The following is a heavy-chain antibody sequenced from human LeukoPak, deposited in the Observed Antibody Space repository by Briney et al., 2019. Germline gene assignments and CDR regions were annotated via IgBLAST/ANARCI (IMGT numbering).Heavy chain of an antibody. J-gene: IGHJ4*02. CDR1: GDSFSSGFHY. D-gene: IGHD4-17*01. Sequence: PSETLSLTCTVSGDSFSSGFHYWSWIRQHPGKGLEWIGYIHYSGSTYYNPSLKSRVTISADTSAKQFSLKLSSVTAADTAMYYCARVVFDYAFDYWGQGILVTVSS. CDR3: ARVVFDYAFDY. CDR2: IHYSGST. V-gene: IGHV4-31*03.